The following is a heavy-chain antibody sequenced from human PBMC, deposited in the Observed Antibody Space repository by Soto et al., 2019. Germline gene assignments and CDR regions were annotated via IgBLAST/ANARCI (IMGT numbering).Heavy chain of an antibody. CDR3: ARDQWFGELSSGAIAY. V-gene: IGHV1-2*02. CDR2: INPNNGDT. D-gene: IGHD3-10*01. J-gene: IGHJ4*02. Sequence: ASVKVSCKTSGYTFTGYYIHWVRQAPGQGPEYMGWINPNNGDTAFAQNFQGRVTMTRVTSITTAFMELSRLRVDDTAVYYCARDQWFGELSSGAIAYWGRGTLVTVSS. CDR1: GYTFTGYY.